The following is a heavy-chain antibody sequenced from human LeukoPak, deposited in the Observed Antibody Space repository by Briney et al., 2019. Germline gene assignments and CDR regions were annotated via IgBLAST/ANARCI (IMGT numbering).Heavy chain of an antibody. CDR1: GFTFSSYA. J-gene: IGHJ4*02. CDR2: IGGSADNT. V-gene: IGHV3-23*01. Sequence: GGSLRLSCAASGFTFSSYAMSWVRQAPDKGLEWVSGIGGSADNTHYADSVKGRFTISRDRSRNTLDLQMNSLGAEDTALYYGGRTPTFYDVLTGYSNDYWGQGTLVTVSS. D-gene: IGHD3-9*01. CDR3: GRTPTFYDVLTGYSNDY.